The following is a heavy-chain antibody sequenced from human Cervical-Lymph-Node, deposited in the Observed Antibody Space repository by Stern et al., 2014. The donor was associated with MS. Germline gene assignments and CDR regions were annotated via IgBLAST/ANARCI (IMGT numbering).Heavy chain of an antibody. CDR2: ISHTGATR. J-gene: IGHJ4*02. Sequence: VQLVEAGGGVVQPGRSLRLSCAASGFTFSSFAMHWVRLAPGKGLDWVSVISHTGATRYYADSVNGRLTISRDNSKNMHYLQMNSLSAEDTAVYYCAASGLSTIGIIFDYWGQGTLVTVSS. CDR1: GFTFSSFA. CDR3: AASGLSTIGIIFDY. D-gene: IGHD2-15*01. V-gene: IGHV3-30-3*02.